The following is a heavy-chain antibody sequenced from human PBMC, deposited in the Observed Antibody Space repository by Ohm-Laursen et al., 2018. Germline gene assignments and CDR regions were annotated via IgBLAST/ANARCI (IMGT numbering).Heavy chain of an antibody. D-gene: IGHD6-19*01. CDR1: GFTFDDYA. Sequence: GSLRLSCSASGFTFDDYAMHWVRQAPGKGLEWVSAISAAGGSTYYADSVKGRFTISRDNSKNTLYLEVNSLRADDTAVYYCAKGIYSSGWYRGFDYWGQGTLVTVSS. CDR2: ISAAGGST. J-gene: IGHJ4*02. CDR3: AKGIYSSGWYRGFDY. V-gene: IGHV3-23*01.